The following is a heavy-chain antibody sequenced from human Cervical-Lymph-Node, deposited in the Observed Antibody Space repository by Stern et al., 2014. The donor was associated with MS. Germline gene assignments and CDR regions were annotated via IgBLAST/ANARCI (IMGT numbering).Heavy chain of an antibody. Sequence: VQLLESGAEVKKPGASVKVSCKASGYTFTSYCIHWVRQAPGQGLEWMGIINPSGGSTSYAQKFQGRVTMTRDTSTSTVYMELSSLRSEDTAVYYCARGGRYSGSYEGGFDYWGQGTLVTVSS. CDR2: INPSGGST. V-gene: IGHV1-46*01. J-gene: IGHJ4*02. D-gene: IGHD1-26*01. CDR1: GYTFTSYC. CDR3: ARGGRYSGSYEGGFDY.